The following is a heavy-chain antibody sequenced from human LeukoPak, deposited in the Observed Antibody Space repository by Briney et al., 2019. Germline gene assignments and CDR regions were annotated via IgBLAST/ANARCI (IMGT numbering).Heavy chain of an antibody. CDR1: GGSISISNHY. CDR2: IYYSGST. D-gene: IGHD4/OR15-4a*01. V-gene: IGHV4-61*01. Sequence: PSETLSLTCTVSGGSISISNHYWSWIRHPPGKGLEWIGYIYYSGSTNYNPSLKSRVTISVDTSKNQFSLKLSSVTAADTAVYYCARRAGAYSHPYDYWGQGTLVTVSS. J-gene: IGHJ4*02. CDR3: ARRAGAYSHPYDY.